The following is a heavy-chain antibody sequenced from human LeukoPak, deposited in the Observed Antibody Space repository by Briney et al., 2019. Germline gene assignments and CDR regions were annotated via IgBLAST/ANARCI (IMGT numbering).Heavy chain of an antibody. Sequence: GGSLGLFCAGSGFTFNNYSKRWVRQAPGQGLEGVSGILGSCRWTHYADSAKGRFTTSRDNSKHTLYLKLNSLRAEDTAVYYCVPDWLLCEYFHPWGHGTLVTVSS. CDR3: VPDWLLCEYFHP. V-gene: IGHV3-23*01. CDR2: ILGSCRWT. D-gene: IGHD3-9*01. J-gene: IGHJ1*01. CDR1: GFTFNNYS.